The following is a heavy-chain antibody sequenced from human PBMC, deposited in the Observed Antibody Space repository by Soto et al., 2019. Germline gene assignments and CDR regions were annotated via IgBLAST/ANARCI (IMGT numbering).Heavy chain of an antibody. CDR3: AHKRDVSRGFKS. Sequence: QITLKESGPTLVKPTQTLTLTCTFSGFSFSINGVALGWIGQPPGQALEWLALIYWDDDQRYNPSLKNRLTITKDTSRNQVVLTMTNMDPVDTATYYCAHKRDVSRGFKSWGQGTLVTVSS. V-gene: IGHV2-5*02. CDR2: IYWDDDQ. J-gene: IGHJ5*01. CDR1: GFSFSINGVA.